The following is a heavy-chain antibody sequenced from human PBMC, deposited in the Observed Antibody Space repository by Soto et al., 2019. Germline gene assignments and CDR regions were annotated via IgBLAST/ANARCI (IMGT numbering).Heavy chain of an antibody. D-gene: IGHD3-10*01. CDR3: AKESSGWFDP. CDR1: GFTFSSYS. Sequence: GGSLRLSCAASGFTFSSYSMSWVRQAPGLGLEWVSGISNTGGDTDYPDSVKGRFTISRDNSKSTLYLQMYSLRAEDTAVYYCAKESSGWFDPWGQGTLVTVSS. J-gene: IGHJ5*02. CDR2: ISNTGGDT. V-gene: IGHV3-23*01.